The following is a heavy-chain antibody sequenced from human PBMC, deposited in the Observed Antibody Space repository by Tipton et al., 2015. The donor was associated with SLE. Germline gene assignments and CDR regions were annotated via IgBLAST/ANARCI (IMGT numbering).Heavy chain of an antibody. CDR3: ARGRPSDYIWVYSGWVFDY. Sequence: TLSLTCAVYGGSFSGYYWSWIRQRPGKGLEWIGEINHSGSTNYNPSLESRVTTSVDTSKNQFSLKLSSVTAADTALYYCARGRPSDYIWVYSGWVFDYWGQGTLVTVSS. J-gene: IGHJ4*02. D-gene: IGHD3-16*01. CDR2: INHSGST. V-gene: IGHV4-34*01. CDR1: GGSFSGYY.